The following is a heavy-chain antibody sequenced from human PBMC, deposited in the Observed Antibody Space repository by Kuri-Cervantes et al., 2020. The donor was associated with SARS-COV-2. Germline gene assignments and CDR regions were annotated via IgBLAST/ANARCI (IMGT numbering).Heavy chain of an antibody. V-gene: IGHV4-59*01. CDR1: GGSISSYY. D-gene: IGHD6-19*01. CDR2: IYYSGST. CDR3: AGSSGWYTYYYYGMDV. Sequence: SETLSLTCTVSGGSISSYYWSWIRQSPGKGLEWIGYIYYSGSTNYNPSLKSRVTISVDTSKNQFSLKLSPVTAADTAVYYCAGSSGWYTYYYYGMDVWSQGTTVTVSS. J-gene: IGHJ6*02.